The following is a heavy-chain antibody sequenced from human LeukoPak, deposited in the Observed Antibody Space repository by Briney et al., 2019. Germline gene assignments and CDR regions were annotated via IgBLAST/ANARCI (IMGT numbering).Heavy chain of an antibody. V-gene: IGHV1-2*02. Sequence: GASVKVSYKASGYTFTGYYMHWVRQAPGQGLEWMGWINPNSGGTNYAQKFQGRVTMTRDTSISTAYMELIRLRSDGTAVYYCAREGDGYDSSGYWFDYWGQGTLVTVSS. CDR3: AREGDGYDSSGYWFDY. CDR2: INPNSGGT. J-gene: IGHJ4*02. CDR1: GYTFTGYY. D-gene: IGHD3-22*01.